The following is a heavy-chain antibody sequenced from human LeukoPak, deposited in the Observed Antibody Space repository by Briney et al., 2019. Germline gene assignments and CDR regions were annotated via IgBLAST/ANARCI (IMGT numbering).Heavy chain of an antibody. D-gene: IGHD6-19*01. CDR1: GFTFSSYG. CDR2: ISYDGSNK. CDR3: AKAGGGSGWYV. V-gene: IGHV3-30*18. J-gene: IGHJ4*02. Sequence: SGRSLRLSCAASGFTFSSYGMHWVRQAPGKGLEGVAVISYDGSNKYYADSVKGRFTISRDNSKNTLYLQMNSLRAEDTAVYYCAKAGGGSGWYVWGQGTLVTVSS.